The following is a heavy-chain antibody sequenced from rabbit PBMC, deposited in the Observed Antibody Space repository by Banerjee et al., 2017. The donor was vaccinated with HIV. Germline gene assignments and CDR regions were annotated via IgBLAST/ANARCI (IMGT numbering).Heavy chain of an antibody. CDR3: ARNFWHFAL. CDR2: INTITGGT. Sequence: QEQLEESGGGLVKPEGSLTLTCTASGFSFSSSYQMCWVRQAPGKGLEWIGCINTITGGTYYASWAKGRFTIFKTSSTTVTLQMTGLTAADTATYFCARNFWHFALWGPGTLVTVS. CDR1: GFSFSSSYQ. J-gene: IGHJ4*01. V-gene: IGHV1S45*01.